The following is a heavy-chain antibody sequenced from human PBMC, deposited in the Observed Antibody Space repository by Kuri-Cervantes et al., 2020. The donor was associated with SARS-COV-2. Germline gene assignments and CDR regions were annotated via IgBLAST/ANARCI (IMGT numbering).Heavy chain of an antibody. CDR2: IYYSGTT. V-gene: IGHV4-59*01. CDR3: VRGNGAVATSGYWYFDL. CDR1: GGSISSYY. Sequence: SETLSLTCTVSGGSISSYYGSWIRQPPGKGLEYIGYIYYSGTTNYNPSLKSRVTISVDTSKNQFSLKLSSVTAADTAMYFCVRGNGAVATSGYWYFDLWGRGTLVTVSS. D-gene: IGHD6-19*01. J-gene: IGHJ2*01.